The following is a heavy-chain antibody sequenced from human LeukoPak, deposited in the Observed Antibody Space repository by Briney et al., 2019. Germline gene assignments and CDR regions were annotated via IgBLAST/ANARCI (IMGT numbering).Heavy chain of an antibody. J-gene: IGHJ5*02. CDR1: GGSVSSGSSF. CDR2: IYHSGNT. Sequence: SETLSLTCTVSGGSVSSGSSFWSWIRQPPGKGLEWIGYIYHSGNTNYNPSLKSRVTISVDTSKSQLSLKLNSVTAADTAVYYCARDLGYYDSSGYYRPCWFDPWGQGTLVTVSS. D-gene: IGHD3-22*01. V-gene: IGHV4-61*01. CDR3: ARDLGYYDSSGYYRPCWFDP.